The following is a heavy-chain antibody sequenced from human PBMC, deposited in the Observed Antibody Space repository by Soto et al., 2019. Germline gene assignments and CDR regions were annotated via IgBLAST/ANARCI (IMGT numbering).Heavy chain of an antibody. Sequence: VQLVQSGAEVKKPGESLKISCEASGYRFSSYWIGWVRQMPGKGLEWMGIIYPGDSDTRYSPSFEGQVTISADKSTDTAYLQWDSLKASDTAMYYCASQDRCSSYVALGGFDFWGQGTMVTVSS. CDR1: GYRFSSYW. V-gene: IGHV5-51*01. J-gene: IGHJ3*01. CDR3: ASQDRCSSYVALGGFDF. D-gene: IGHD2-15*01. CDR2: IYPGDSDT.